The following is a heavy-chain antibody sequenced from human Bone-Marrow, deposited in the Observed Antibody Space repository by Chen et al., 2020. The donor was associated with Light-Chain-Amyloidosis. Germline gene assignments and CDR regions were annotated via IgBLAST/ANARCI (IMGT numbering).Heavy chain of an antibody. D-gene: IGHD3-10*01. CDR2: LNHSGST. CDR1: GGSFSGYY. J-gene: IGHJ4*02. V-gene: IGHV4-34*01. Sequence: QVQLQQWGAGLLKPSETLSLTCAVYGGSFSGYYWSWIRQPPGKGLEWIGELNHSGSTNYNPSLKRRVTISVDTSKNQFSLKLSSVTAADTAVYYCATNNIWFGVDYWGQGTLVTVSS. CDR3: ATNNIWFGVDY.